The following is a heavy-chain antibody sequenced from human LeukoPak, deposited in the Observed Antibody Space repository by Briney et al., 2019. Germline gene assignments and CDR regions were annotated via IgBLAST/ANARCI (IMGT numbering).Heavy chain of an antibody. CDR3: ARDIIPYDYVWGSYRYTGLGY. CDR1: GYTFTSYG. Sequence: ASVKVSCKASGYTFTSYGISWVRQAPGQGLEWMGWISAYNGNTNYAQKLQGRVTMTTDTSTSTAYMELRSLRSDDTAVYYCARDIIPYDYVWGSYRYTGLGYWGQGTLVTVSS. J-gene: IGHJ4*02. V-gene: IGHV1-18*01. D-gene: IGHD3-16*02. CDR2: ISAYNGNT.